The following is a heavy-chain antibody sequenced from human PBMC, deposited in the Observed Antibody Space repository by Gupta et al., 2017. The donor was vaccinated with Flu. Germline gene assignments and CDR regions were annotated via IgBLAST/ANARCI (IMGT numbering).Heavy chain of an antibody. J-gene: IGHJ4*02. CDR1: GFTFSTYA. D-gene: IGHD6-19*01. CDR3: AKTETSGWSQFDY. V-gene: IGHV3-23*01. CDR2: ISSSGART. Sequence: EVQLLESGGGLVQPGGSLRLSCGASGFTFSTYAMAWVRQAPGKGLEWVSFISSSGARTYYADSVKGRFTVSRDNSKNTLSLQVNSLRADDTAVYYCAKTETSGWSQFDYWGQGTLVTVSS.